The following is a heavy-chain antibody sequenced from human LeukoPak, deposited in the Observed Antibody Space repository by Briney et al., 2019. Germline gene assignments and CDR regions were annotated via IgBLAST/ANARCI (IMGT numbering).Heavy chain of an antibody. J-gene: IGHJ2*01. CDR1: GLTFSNPG. CDR3: ARDLRITMVRGVIWYFDL. D-gene: IGHD3-10*01. CDR2: IIVSSSYI. V-gene: IGHV3-21*01. Sequence: GGSLRLSGAASGLTFSNPGMNGFRQAPGKGLEGVPPIIVSSSYIYYADSVKGRFTISRDNAKNSLYLQMNSLRAEDTAVYYCARDLRITMVRGVIWYFDLWGRGTLVTVSS.